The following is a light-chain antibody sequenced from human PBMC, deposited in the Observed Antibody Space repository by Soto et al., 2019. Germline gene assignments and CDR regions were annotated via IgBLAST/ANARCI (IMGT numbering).Light chain of an antibody. V-gene: IGKV1-39*01. CDR3: QQSYSTPPYT. CDR1: QYINNY. CDR2: AAY. J-gene: IGKJ2*01. Sequence: DIQMTQSPSSLSTSVGDRVTITCRASQYINNYLTWYQQKPGKAPKLLIFAAYNLQSGVPSRFSGSGSGTDFTLTISRLQPEDFATYYCQQSYSTPPYTFGQGTKLDMK.